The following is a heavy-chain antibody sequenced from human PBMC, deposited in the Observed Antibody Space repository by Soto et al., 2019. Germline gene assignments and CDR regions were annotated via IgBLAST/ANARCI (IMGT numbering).Heavy chain of an antibody. V-gene: IGHV3-48*03. Sequence: EVQLVESGGGLVQPGGSLRLSCAVSGFTFSSSEMYWVRQAPGKGLEWISYIHPSGQPIFYADSVKGRFTISRDNANNSLFLQMNSLRAEHTAVYYCARRASRWCQGTMVTVSS. CDR2: IHPSGQPI. CDR3: ARRASR. D-gene: IGHD1-26*01. J-gene: IGHJ3*01. CDR1: GFTFSSSE.